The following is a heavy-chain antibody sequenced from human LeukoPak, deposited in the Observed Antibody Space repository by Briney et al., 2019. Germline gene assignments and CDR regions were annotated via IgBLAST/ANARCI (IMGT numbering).Heavy chain of an antibody. D-gene: IGHD1-26*01. CDR3: AVGVYSGREFDY. Sequence: PGRSLRLSCAASGFTFDDYAMHWVRHARGKGLEWVSGISWNSGSIVYADSVKGRFTISRDNAKNSLYLQMNSLRAEDTALYYCAVGVYSGREFDYWGQGTLVTVSS. CDR2: ISWNSGSI. CDR1: GFTFDDYA. V-gene: IGHV3-9*01. J-gene: IGHJ4*02.